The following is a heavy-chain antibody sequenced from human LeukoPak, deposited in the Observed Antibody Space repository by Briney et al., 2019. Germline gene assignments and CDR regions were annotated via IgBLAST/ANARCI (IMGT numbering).Heavy chain of an antibody. Sequence: GGSLRLSCAASGFTFDNYGMSWVRQAPGKGLEWVSGINWNGGSTGYADSAKGRFTISRDNAKNSLYLQMNSLRAEDTALYYCARDRSITMVRGVEFDYWGQGTLVTVSS. CDR1: GFTFDNYG. J-gene: IGHJ4*02. D-gene: IGHD3-10*01. CDR2: INWNGGST. V-gene: IGHV3-20*04. CDR3: ARDRSITMVRGVEFDY.